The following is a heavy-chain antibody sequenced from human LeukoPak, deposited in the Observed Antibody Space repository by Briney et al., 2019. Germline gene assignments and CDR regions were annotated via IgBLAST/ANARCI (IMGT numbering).Heavy chain of an antibody. D-gene: IGHD3-10*01. V-gene: IGHV3-30*02. J-gene: IGHJ4*02. Sequence: GGSLRLSCAASGFTFSSYGMHWVRQAPGKGLEWVAFIRYDGSNKYYADSVKGRFTTSRDNSKNTLYLQMNSLRAEDTAVYYCAVIWFGELALDYWGQGTLVTVSS. CDR3: AVIWFGELALDY. CDR1: GFTFSSYG. CDR2: IRYDGSNK.